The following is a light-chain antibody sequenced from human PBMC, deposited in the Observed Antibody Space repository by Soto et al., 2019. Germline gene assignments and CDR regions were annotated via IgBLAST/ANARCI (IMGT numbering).Light chain of an antibody. V-gene: IGKV4-1*01. CDR1: QSVLYSSNNKNY. CDR2: WAS. CDR3: QQYYSTRT. J-gene: IGKJ1*01. Sequence: DIVMTQSPDSLAVSLGERATINCKSSQSVLYSSNNKNYLAWYQQKPGQPPKLLIYWASTRESGVPDRFSGSGCVTDFTLTISSLQAEDVAVYYCQQYYSTRTFGQGTKVEIK.